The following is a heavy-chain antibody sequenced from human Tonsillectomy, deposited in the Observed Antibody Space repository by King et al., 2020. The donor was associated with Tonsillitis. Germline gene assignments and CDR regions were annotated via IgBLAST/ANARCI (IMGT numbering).Heavy chain of an antibody. CDR1: GGSISSSTYY. Sequence: LQLQESGPGLVKPSETLSLTCTVSGGSISSSTYYWGWIRQPPGKGWEWIGSICYSGLTYSNTSLKSRVTISVDTSKNPFSLKLSSVTADDTAVYYCARHGSYYYDSSGYNWFDPWGQGTLVTVSS. D-gene: IGHD3-22*01. V-gene: IGHV4-39*01. CDR3: ARHGSYYYDSSGYNWFDP. J-gene: IGHJ5*02. CDR2: ICYSGLT.